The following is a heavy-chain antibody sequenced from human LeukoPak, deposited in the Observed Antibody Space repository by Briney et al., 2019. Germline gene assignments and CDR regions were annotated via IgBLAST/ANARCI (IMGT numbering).Heavy chain of an antibody. D-gene: IGHD6-13*01. CDR1: GFTFSSYE. J-gene: IGHJ6*02. CDR2: ISSSGSTI. CDR3: ARDHHSSSWYGENYNYGMDV. Sequence: GGSLRLSCAASGFTFSSYEMNWVRPAPGKGLEWVSYISSSGSTIYYADSVKGRFTISRDNAKNSLYLQMNSLRAEDTAVYYCARDHHSSSWYGENYNYGMDVWGQGTTVTVSS. V-gene: IGHV3-48*03.